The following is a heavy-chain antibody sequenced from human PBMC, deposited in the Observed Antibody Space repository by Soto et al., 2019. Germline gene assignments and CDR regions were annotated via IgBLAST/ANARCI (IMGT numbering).Heavy chain of an antibody. Sequence: QVQLVESGGGVDQPGRSLRLSCAASGFTFSSYGMHWVRQAPGKGLEWVAVISYDGSNKYYADSVKGRFTISRDNSKNTLYLQMNSLRAEDTAVYYCAKGGVGDYFSHFDYWGQGTLVTVSS. V-gene: IGHV3-30*18. CDR3: AKGGVGDYFSHFDY. D-gene: IGHD4-17*01. CDR1: GFTFSSYG. CDR2: ISYDGSNK. J-gene: IGHJ4*02.